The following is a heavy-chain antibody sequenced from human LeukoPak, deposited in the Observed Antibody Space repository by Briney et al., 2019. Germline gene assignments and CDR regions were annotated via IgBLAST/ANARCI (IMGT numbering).Heavy chain of an antibody. CDR1: GSTFIKYW. J-gene: IGHJ4*02. Sequence: GGSLRLSCAASGSTFIKYWMNWVRQAPGKGLEWVANIKQDGSEKYYVDSVKGRFTISRDNAKNSLYLQMNSLRAEDTAVYYCARAGNIRFDYWGQGTLVTVSS. V-gene: IGHV3-7*01. CDR3: ARAGNIRFDY. CDR2: IKQDGSEK. D-gene: IGHD1/OR15-1a*01.